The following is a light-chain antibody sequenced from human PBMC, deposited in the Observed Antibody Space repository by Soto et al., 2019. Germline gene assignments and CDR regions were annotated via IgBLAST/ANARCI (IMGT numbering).Light chain of an antibody. CDR3: QQYNNWWT. Sequence: EILMTQSPATLSLSPGEGATLSCRASQSVSSNLAWYQQRRGQAPRLLIYGASSRATGIPARFSGSGSGTEFTLTISSLQSEDFAVYYCQQYNNWWTFGQGTKVDIK. V-gene: IGKV3D-15*01. CDR2: GAS. J-gene: IGKJ1*01. CDR1: QSVSSN.